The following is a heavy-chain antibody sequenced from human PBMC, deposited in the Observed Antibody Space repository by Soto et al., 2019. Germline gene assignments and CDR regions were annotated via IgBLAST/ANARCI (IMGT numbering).Heavy chain of an antibody. J-gene: IGHJ4*02. D-gene: IGHD1-7*01. CDR3: AKNQERELPRVIDF. V-gene: IGHV3-23*01. Sequence: GGSLRLSCATSGLTFSNYAMSWVRQAPGGGLEWVSSMSGSSSTTYYADSVRGRFTISRDRSKNTLYLQMSSMRAEDTALYYCAKNQERELPRVIDFWGQGTLVTVSS. CDR2: MSGSSSTT. CDR1: GLTFSNYA.